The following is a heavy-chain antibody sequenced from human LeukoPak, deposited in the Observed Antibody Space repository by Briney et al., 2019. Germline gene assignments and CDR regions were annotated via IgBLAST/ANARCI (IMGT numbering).Heavy chain of an antibody. CDR1: GYTFISYG. CDR2: ISGYNGNT. CDR3: ARGRIAAAGTPDYFDY. Sequence: GASVKVSCKASGYTFISYGISWVRQAPGQGLEWMGWISGYNGNTNYAQNLQGRVTMTTDTSTSTAYMELRSLRSDDTAVYYCARGRIAAAGTPDYFDYWGQGTLVIVSS. D-gene: IGHD6-13*01. J-gene: IGHJ4*02. V-gene: IGHV1-18*01.